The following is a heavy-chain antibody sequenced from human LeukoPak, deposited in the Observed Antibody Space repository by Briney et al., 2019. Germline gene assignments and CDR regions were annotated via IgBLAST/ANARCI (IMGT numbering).Heavy chain of an antibody. D-gene: IGHD6-19*01. J-gene: IGHJ4*02. V-gene: IGHV3-23*01. CDR2: ISGSGGST. CDR3: ARVPGYSSGWYYFDY. Sequence: GSLRLSCAASGFTFSSYAMSWVRQAPGKGLEWVSAISGSGGSTYYADSVKGRFTISRDNSKNTLYLQMNSLRAEDTAVYYCARVPGYSSGWYYFDYWGQGTLVTVSS. CDR1: GFTFSSYA.